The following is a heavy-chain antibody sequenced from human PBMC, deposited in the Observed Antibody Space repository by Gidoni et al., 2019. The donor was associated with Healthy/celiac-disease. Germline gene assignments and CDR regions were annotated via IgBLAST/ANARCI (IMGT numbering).Heavy chain of an antibody. CDR2: KKQDGSEK. V-gene: IGHV3-7*01. CDR3: ARGHHYYDSSGYPFDY. Sequence: EVQLVESGGGLVQPGGSLRLSCSASGFTFSSYWMRWVRQAPGKGLEWVANKKQDGSEKYYVDSVKGRFTISRDNAKNSLYLQMNSLRAEDTAVYYCARGHHYYDSSGYPFDYWGQGTLVTVSS. J-gene: IGHJ4*02. CDR1: GFTFSSYW. D-gene: IGHD3-22*01.